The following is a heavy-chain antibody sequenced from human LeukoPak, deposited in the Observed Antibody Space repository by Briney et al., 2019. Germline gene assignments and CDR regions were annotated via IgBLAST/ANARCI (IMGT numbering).Heavy chain of an antibody. CDR3: ARDLASSGYYWD. D-gene: IGHD3-22*01. V-gene: IGHV1-46*01. Sequence: ASVKVSCKASGYTFTNFYMHWVRQAPGQGLEWMGIINPSGGSTSYARKFQGRVTMTRDTSTSTVYMELSSLRSEDTAVYYCARDLASSGYYWDWGQGTLVTVSS. CDR2: INPSGGST. CDR1: GYTFTNFY. J-gene: IGHJ4*02.